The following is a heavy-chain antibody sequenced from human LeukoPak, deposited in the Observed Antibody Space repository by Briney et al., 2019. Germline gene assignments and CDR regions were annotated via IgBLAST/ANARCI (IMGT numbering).Heavy chain of an antibody. CDR3: ASSDRLDY. V-gene: IGHV3-74*01. CDR2: IFSDGSSK. CDR1: GFAFSSTW. Sequence: GGSLRLSCAVSGFAFSSTWMHWVRQGPGKGLVWVSRIFSDGSSKTYADSVKGRFTISRDNAKNTLYLQMNSLRAEDTAVYYCASSDRLDYWGQGTLVTVSS. D-gene: IGHD1-14*01. J-gene: IGHJ4*02.